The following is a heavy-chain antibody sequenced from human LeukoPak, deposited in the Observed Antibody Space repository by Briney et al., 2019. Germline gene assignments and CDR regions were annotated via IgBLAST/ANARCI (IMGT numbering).Heavy chain of an antibody. J-gene: IGHJ4*02. CDR2: IYYSGST. V-gene: IGHV4-59*01. D-gene: IGHD3-9*01. CDR3: ARAGRYYDILTGCQITNYFDY. Sequence: PSETLSLTCSVSGGTIRSYYWSWIRQPPGKGLEWIGYIYYSGSTNYNPSLKSRVTISVDTSKNQFSLKLSSVTAADTAVHYCARAGRYYDILTGCQITNYFDYWGQGTLVTVSS. CDR1: GGTIRSYY.